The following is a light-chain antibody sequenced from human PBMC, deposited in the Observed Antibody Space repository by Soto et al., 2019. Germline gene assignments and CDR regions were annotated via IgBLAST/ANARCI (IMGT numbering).Light chain of an antibody. J-gene: IGKJ4*01. V-gene: IGKV3-11*01. Sequence: EIVLTQSPATLSLSPGERATLSCRASQTISSYLAWYQQKPGQPPRLLIYDASNRATGIPARFSGSGSGTDFTLTISSLEPEDFAIYYCQQRSNWLTFGGGTKVDI. CDR3: QQRSNWLT. CDR2: DAS. CDR1: QTISSY.